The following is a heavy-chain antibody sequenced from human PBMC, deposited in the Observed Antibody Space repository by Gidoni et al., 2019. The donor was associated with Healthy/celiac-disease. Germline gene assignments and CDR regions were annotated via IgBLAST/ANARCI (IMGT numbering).Heavy chain of an antibody. CDR3: ASVDRGCSSWDGDY. V-gene: IGHV5-51*01. CDR2: TERGAAKA. D-gene: IGHD6-13*01. J-gene: IGHJ4*02. Sequence: WLARARKSPGKSRGWMGITERGAAKASYRPSLQGPVTISAAKAITTAYLQLSRLKSSYTAMYYCASVDRGCSSWDGDYWGQGTLVTVSS. CDR1: W.